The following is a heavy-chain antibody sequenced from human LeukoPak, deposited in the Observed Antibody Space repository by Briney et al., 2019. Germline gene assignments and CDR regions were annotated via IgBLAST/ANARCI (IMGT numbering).Heavy chain of an antibody. D-gene: IGHD3-10*01. CDR3: ARDDGDYGSGSPDY. CDR1: RASITRYY. V-gene: IGHV4-59*01. J-gene: IGHJ4*02. CDR2: IYHSGST. Sequence: SETLSLTCTVSRASITRYYWSWIRQPPEKGLECMGYIYHSGSTNYSPSRKRRVTISVDTSKNQFSLRLSSVSAADTAVYYCARDDGDYGSGSPDYWGQGTLVTVSS.